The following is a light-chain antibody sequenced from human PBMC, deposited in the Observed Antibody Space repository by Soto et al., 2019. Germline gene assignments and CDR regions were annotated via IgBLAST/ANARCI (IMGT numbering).Light chain of an antibody. CDR3: QQYNSYPWT. Sequence: DIQMTQSPSTLSASVGDRVTITCRASQSISSWLAWYQQKPGKAPKLLIYKASSLESGVPSRFSGSGSGTEFPLTISSLQPDDFATYYCQQYNSYPWTFGQGTMVEIK. CDR1: QSISSW. CDR2: KAS. J-gene: IGKJ1*01. V-gene: IGKV1-5*03.